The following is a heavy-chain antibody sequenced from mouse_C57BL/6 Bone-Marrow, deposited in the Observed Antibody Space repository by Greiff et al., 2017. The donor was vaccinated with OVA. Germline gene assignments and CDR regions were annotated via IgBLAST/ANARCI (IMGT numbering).Heavy chain of an antibody. CDR1: GYTFTDYY. V-gene: IGHV1-76*01. Sequence: VQGVESGAELVRPGASVKLSCKASGYTFTDYYINWVKQRPGQGLEWIARIYPGSGNTYYNEKFKGKATLTAEKSSSTAYMQLSSLTSEDSAVYFCAIYYGSRYYAMDYWGQGTSVTVSS. CDR3: AIYYGSRYYAMDY. D-gene: IGHD1-1*01. J-gene: IGHJ4*01. CDR2: IYPGSGNT.